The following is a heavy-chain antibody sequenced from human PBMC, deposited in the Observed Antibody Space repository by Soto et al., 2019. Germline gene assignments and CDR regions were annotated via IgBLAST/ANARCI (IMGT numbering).Heavy chain of an antibody. CDR3: AAGSTIAVADPYGMDV. CDR1: GYTFTSFY. CDR2: INPSGGST. V-gene: IGHV1-46*01. Sequence: GASVKVSCKASGYTFTSFYMHWVRQAPGQGLEWMGIINPSGGSTSYAQKFQGRVTMTRDTSTSTVYMELSSLRSEDTAVYYCAAGSTIAVADPYGMDVWGQGTTVTVSS. J-gene: IGHJ6*02. D-gene: IGHD6-19*01.